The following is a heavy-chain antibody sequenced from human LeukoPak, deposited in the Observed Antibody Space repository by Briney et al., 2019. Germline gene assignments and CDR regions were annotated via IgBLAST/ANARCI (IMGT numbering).Heavy chain of an antibody. CDR3: ASGYGSGSYPPQYNWFDP. Sequence: SQTLSLTCTVSGGSISSGGYYWSWIRQHPGKGLEWIGYIYYSGSTYYNPSLKSRVTISVDTSKNQFSLKLSSVTAADTAVHYCASGYGSGSYPPQYNWFDPWGQGTLVTVSS. CDR1: GGSISSGGYY. J-gene: IGHJ5*02. V-gene: IGHV4-31*03. CDR2: IYYSGST. D-gene: IGHD3-10*01.